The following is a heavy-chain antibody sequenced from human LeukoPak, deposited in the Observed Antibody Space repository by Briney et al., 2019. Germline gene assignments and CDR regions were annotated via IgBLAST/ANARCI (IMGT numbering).Heavy chain of an antibody. D-gene: IGHD5-18*01. Sequence: SVKVSCKASGGTSSSYAISWVRQAPGQGLEWMGGIIPIFGTANYAQKFQGRVTITADESTSTAYMELSSLRSEDTAVYYCARDHTAMVKDYYYGMDVWGKGTTVTVSS. CDR2: IIPIFGTA. CDR1: GGTSSSYA. V-gene: IGHV1-69*13. J-gene: IGHJ6*04. CDR3: ARDHTAMVKDYYYGMDV.